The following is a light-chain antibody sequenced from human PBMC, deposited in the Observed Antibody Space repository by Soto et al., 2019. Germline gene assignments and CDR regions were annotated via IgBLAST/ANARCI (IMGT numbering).Light chain of an antibody. Sequence: QAVVTQPPSVSGAPGQRVTISCTGSSSNIGAGYDVHWYQQLPGTAPKLLIYGNTNRPSGVPDRFSGSKFGTSASLAVTGLQAEDEADYYCQSYDSSLSGSVFGGGTQLTVL. J-gene: IGLJ2*01. CDR1: SSNIGAGYD. V-gene: IGLV1-40*01. CDR3: QSYDSSLSGSV. CDR2: GNT.